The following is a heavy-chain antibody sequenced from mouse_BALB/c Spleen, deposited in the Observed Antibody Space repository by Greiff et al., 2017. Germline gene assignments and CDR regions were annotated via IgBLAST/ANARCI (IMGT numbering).Heavy chain of an antibody. CDR3: NAWGGNYFPFDY. V-gene: IGHV14-4*02. D-gene: IGHD2-1*01. CDR2: IDPENGGT. CDR1: GFNIKDYY. J-gene: IGHJ2*01. Sequence: VQLQQSGAELVRSGASVKLSCTASGFNIKDYYMHWVKQRPEQGLECIGWIDPENGGTEYAPKFQGKATMTADTSSNTAYLQLSSLTSEDTAVYYCNAWGGNYFPFDYWGQGTTLTVSS.